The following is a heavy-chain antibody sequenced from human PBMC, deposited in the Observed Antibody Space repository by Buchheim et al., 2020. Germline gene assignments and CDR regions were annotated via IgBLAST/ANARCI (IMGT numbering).Heavy chain of an antibody. CDR2: SYYTGST. CDR3: ARESRYSYGFGNY. V-gene: IGHV4-61*01. Sequence: QVQLQESGPGLVKPSETLSLTCTVSGDSVSSSSYYWSWIRQPPRKGLEWIGYSYYTGSTNYNPSLKSRVTISVEKSKNQFSLKLSSVTAADTAVYYCARESRYSYGFGNYWGQGTL. J-gene: IGHJ4*02. CDR1: GDSVSSSSYY. D-gene: IGHD5-18*01.